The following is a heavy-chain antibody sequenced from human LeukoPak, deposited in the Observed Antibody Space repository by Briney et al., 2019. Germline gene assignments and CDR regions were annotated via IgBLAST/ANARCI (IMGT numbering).Heavy chain of an antibody. CDR3: ANWGMGVTLDY. CDR2: ISDSGGST. V-gene: IGHV3-23*01. J-gene: IGHJ4*02. Sequence: PGGSLRLSCVVSGFTFNSYAMNWVRQAPGKGLEWVSAISDSGGSTYYADTVKGRFTISRDNSKNTLYLQMNSLRAEDTAVYYCANWGMGVTLDYWGQGTLVTVSS. CDR1: GFTFNSYA. D-gene: IGHD3-16*01.